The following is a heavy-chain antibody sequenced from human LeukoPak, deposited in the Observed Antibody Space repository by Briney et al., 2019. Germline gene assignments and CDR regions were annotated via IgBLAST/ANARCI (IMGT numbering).Heavy chain of an antibody. V-gene: IGHV3-23*01. CDR2: ISGSGGST. D-gene: IGHD3-22*01. CDR3: AKDFSKPITMIVSGAFDI. J-gene: IGHJ3*02. CDR1: GFTFSSYA. Sequence: GGSLRLSCAASGFTFSSYAMRWVRQPPGKGLEWVSAISGSGGSTYYADSVKGRFTISRDNSKNTLYLQMNSLRAEDTAVYYCAKDFSKPITMIVSGAFDIWGQGTMVTVSS.